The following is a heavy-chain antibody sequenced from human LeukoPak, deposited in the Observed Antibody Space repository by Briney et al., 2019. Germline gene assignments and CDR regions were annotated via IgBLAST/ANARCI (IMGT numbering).Heavy chain of an antibody. J-gene: IGHJ4*02. CDR2: ISYSGST. Sequence: SETLSLTCTVSGDSIGSYHWSWIRQPPGKGLEWIGYISYSGSTSCNPSLKSRVTISVDTSENQFSLKLSSVAASDTDVYYCARVGREDYVWGSYSFDYWGQGTLVTVSS. CDR3: ARVGREDYVWGSYSFDY. CDR1: GDSIGSYH. V-gene: IGHV4-59*01. D-gene: IGHD3-16*01.